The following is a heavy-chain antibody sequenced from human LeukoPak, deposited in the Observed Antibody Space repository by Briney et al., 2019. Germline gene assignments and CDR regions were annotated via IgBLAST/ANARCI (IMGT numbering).Heavy chain of an antibody. CDR1: GYTFTGYY. J-gene: IGHJ4*02. CDR2: INPNSGGT. Sequence: ASVKVSCKASGYTFTGYYMHWVRQAPGQGPEWMGRINPNSGGTNYAQKFQGRVTMTRDTSISTAYMELSRLRSDDTAVYYCARFVDYYGSGSYYNVFDYWGQGTLVTVSS. D-gene: IGHD3-10*01. CDR3: ARFVDYYGSGSYYNVFDY. V-gene: IGHV1-2*06.